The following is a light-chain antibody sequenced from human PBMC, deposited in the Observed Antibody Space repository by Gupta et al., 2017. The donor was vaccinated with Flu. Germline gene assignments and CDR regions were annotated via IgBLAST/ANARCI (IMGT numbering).Light chain of an antibody. Sequence: GQSITISCTGTSSDVGGHNYVSWYQQHPGKATKVLIYEVAKRPSGVSDRFSGSRSGNTASLTISGLQAGDEANYYCSSYTNSLVFGGGTKLTVL. CDR1: SSDVGGHNY. CDR3: SSYTNSLV. V-gene: IGLV2-14*01. J-gene: IGLJ3*02. CDR2: EVA.